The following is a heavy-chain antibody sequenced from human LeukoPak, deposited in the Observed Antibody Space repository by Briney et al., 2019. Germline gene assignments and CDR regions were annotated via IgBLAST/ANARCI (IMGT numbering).Heavy chain of an antibody. CDR2: IYYSGST. D-gene: IGHD6-13*01. CDR1: GGSISSYY. Sequence: SETLSLTCTVSGGSISSYYWSWVRQPPGKGLEWIGFIYYSGSTNYNPSLKSRVTISVDTSKNQFSLNLNSVTAADSPVYYCARVSSSDWYNERGAFDIWGQGTMVTVSS. CDR3: ARVSSSDWYNERGAFDI. J-gene: IGHJ3*02. V-gene: IGHV4-59*01.